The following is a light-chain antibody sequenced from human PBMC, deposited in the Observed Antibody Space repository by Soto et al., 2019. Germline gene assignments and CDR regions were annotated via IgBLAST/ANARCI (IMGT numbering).Light chain of an antibody. CDR1: QSVTSSF. V-gene: IGKV3-20*01. J-gene: IGKJ4*01. Sequence: EMVLTQSPGAVSLFPGERATLSCRASQSVTSSFLAWYQPKPGQAPRLLMYGATTRASGIPDRFSGSGSGTDFTLTISRLEPEDFAVYYCQQYGVSPLSFGGGTKVDIK. CDR2: GAT. CDR3: QQYGVSPLS.